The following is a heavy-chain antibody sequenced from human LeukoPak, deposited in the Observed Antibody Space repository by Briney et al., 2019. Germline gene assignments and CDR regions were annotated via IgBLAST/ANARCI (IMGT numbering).Heavy chain of an antibody. CDR1: GFTFSSYG. CDR3: AKDAISGAGYTGGWLWGYLDY. Sequence: GGSLRLSCAASGFTFSSYGMHWVRQAPGKGLEWVAVISYDGSNKYYVDSVKGRFSISRDNSRNTVYLQMNSLRTEDTAVYYCAKDAISGAGYTGGWLWGYLDYWGQGTLVTVSS. V-gene: IGHV3-30*18. J-gene: IGHJ4*02. D-gene: IGHD6-19*01. CDR2: ISYDGSNK.